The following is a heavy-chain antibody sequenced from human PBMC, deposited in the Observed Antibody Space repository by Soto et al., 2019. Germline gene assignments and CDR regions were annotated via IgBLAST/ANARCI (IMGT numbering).Heavy chain of an antibody. CDR1: GFTFSSYG. CDR2: IWYDGSNK. D-gene: IGHD6-13*01. Sequence: QVQLVESGGGVVQPGRSLRLSCAASGFTFSSYGMHWVRQAPGKGLEWVAVIWYDGSNKYYADSVKGRFTISRDNSKNTLYLQMNSLRAEDTAVYYCARVGQQLVYGVDVWGQGTTVTVSS. J-gene: IGHJ6*02. CDR3: ARVGQQLVYGVDV. V-gene: IGHV3-33*01.